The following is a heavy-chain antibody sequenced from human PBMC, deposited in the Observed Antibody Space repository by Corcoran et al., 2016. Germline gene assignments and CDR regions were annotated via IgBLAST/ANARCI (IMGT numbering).Heavy chain of an antibody. V-gene: IGHV4-39*07. CDR3: ARGKTWLHNWFDP. Sequence: QPQLQESGPVLVKPSETLSLTCTVSGRSFRSSSYYWGWIRQPPGKGLEWIGSIYYSGSTYYNPSLKSRVTISVDTSRNQFSLKLSSLTAADTAVYYAARGKTWLHNWFDPWGQGTLVTVSS. J-gene: IGHJ5*02. CDR1: GRSFRSSSYY. CDR2: IYYSGST. D-gene: IGHD6-19*01.